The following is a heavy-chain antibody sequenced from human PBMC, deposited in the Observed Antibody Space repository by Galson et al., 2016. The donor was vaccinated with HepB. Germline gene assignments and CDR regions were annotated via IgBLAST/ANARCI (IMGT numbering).Heavy chain of an antibody. CDR1: GFTFSDFY. CDR3: AGPWVWSDFDL. D-gene: IGHD3-10*01. V-gene: IGHV3-11*01. CDR2: ISNSGMTI. J-gene: IGHJ4*02. Sequence: SLRLSCAASGFTFSDFYMSWIRQAPGKGLEWVSYISNSGMTIYYADSVKGRFTIPRDNAKNSLSLQMNSLRSQDTAVYNCAGPWVWSDFDLWGQGIMATGSS.